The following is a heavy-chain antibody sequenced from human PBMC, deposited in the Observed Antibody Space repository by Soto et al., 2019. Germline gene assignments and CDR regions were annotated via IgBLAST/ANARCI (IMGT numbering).Heavy chain of an antibody. CDR3: ARDSLVATGGFDY. J-gene: IGHJ4*01. Sequence: PGGSLRLSCAASGFTFSSYWMSRVRQAPGKGLEWVANIKQDGSEKYYVDSVKGRFTISRDNAKNSLYLQMNSLRAEDTAVYYCARDSLVATGGFDYWGHGTLVTFSS. CDR2: IKQDGSEK. V-gene: IGHV3-7*01. D-gene: IGHD5-12*01. CDR1: GFTFSSYW.